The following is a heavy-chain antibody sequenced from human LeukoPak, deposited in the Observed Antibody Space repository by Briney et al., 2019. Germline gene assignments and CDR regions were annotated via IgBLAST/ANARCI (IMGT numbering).Heavy chain of an antibody. CDR2: IYTSGTT. J-gene: IGHJ4*02. CDR3: ARLSTVTTSFDY. D-gene: IGHD4-17*01. CDR1: GGSFSGYY. V-gene: IGHV4-59*10. Sequence: SETLSLTCAVYGGSFSGYYWSWIRQPAGKGLEWIGRIYTSGTTHYNPSLKSRVTMSVDTSKNQFSLKLSSVTAANTAVYYCARLSTVTTSFDYWGQGTLVTVSS.